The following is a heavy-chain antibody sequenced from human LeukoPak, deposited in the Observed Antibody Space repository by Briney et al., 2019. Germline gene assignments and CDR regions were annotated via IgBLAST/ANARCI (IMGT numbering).Heavy chain of an antibody. D-gene: IGHD3-22*01. V-gene: IGHV4-61*02. Sequence: SETLSLTCTVSGGSISSGTYYWTWIRQPAGKGLEWVVRIYTSGTPNYNPSLKSRVTISMDTSKNQFSLRLSSVTAADTAVYYCARELDYYDSSGYSTFDYWGQGTLVTVPS. CDR3: ARELDYYDSSGYSTFDY. CDR2: IYTSGTP. J-gene: IGHJ4*02. CDR1: GGSISSGTYY.